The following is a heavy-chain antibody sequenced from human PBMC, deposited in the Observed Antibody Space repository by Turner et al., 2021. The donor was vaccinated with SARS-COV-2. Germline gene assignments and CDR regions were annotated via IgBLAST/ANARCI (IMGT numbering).Heavy chain of an antibody. J-gene: IGHJ4*02. V-gene: IGHV1-8*01. CDR2: MNPNSGNT. D-gene: IGHD2-21*02. Sequence: ASVKVSCKASGYTFTSYDINWVRQATGQGLEWMGWMNPNSGNTGYAQKFQGRVTMTRNTSISTVYMELSSLRSEDTAVYYCARVGEPLRNINDYWGQGTLVTVSS. CDR3: ARVGEPLRNINDY. CDR1: GYTFTSYD.